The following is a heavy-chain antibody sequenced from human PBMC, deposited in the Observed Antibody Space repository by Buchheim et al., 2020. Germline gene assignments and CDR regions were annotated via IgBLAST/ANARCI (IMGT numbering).Heavy chain of an antibody. CDR3: ATILGGCSSTSCYLLH. CDR1: GDSISSNYW. CDR2: IYHSGST. D-gene: IGHD2-2*01. V-gene: IGHV4-4*02. J-gene: IGHJ4*02. Sequence: QVQLQESGPGLVKPSETLSLTCAVSGDSISSNYWWTWVRQPPGKGLEWIGEIYHSGSTNYNPSLKSRVTISVYKSKNQFSLNLSSVTAADTAVYYCATILGGCSSTSCYLLHWGQGTL.